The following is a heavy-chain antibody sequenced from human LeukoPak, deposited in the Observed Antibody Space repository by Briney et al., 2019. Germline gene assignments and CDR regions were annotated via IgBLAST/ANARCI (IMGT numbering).Heavy chain of an antibody. V-gene: IGHV4-39*01. CDR3: ARHWGYYGSRSYYFDY. CDR1: GGSISSSSYY. Sequence: SETLSLTCTVSGGSISSSSYYWGWIRQPPGKGLEWIGSIYYSGSTNYNPSLKSRVTISVDTSKNQFSLKLSSVTAADTAVYYCARHWGYYGSRSYYFDYWGQGTLDTVS. CDR2: IYYSGST. J-gene: IGHJ4*02. D-gene: IGHD3-10*01.